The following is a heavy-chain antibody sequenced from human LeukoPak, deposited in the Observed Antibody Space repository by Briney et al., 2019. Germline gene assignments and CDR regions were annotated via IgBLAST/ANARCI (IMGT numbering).Heavy chain of an antibody. J-gene: IGHJ3*02. D-gene: IGHD3-10*01. V-gene: IGHV3-30*18. CDR2: ISHHGSNK. CDR3: AKDFGFQLWSTRGAFDI. Sequence: PGGSLRLSCVASGFTFNTYGMNWVRQAPGKGLEWVAVISHHGSNKFYADSVKGRFTISRDNSNNMVYLQMNGLRAEDTAVYYCAKDFGFQLWSTRGAFDIWGQGTMVTVSS. CDR1: GFTFNTYG.